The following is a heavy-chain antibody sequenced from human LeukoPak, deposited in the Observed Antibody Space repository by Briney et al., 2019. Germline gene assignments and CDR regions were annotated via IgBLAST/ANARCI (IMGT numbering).Heavy chain of an antibody. Sequence: ASVKVSCKASGYTFTSYYMHWVRQAPGQGLEWMGIINPSGGSTSYAQKFQGRVAMTRDMSTSTVYMELSSLRSEDTAVYYCARDRAVVTEGFDYWGQGTLVTVSS. V-gene: IGHV1-46*01. CDR2: INPSGGST. J-gene: IGHJ4*02. CDR3: ARDRAVVTEGFDY. D-gene: IGHD2-21*02. CDR1: GYTFTSYY.